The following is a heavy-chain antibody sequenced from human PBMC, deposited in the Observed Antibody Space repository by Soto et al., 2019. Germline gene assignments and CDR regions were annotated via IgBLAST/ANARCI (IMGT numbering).Heavy chain of an antibody. Sequence: GGSLRLSCAASGFTFSSYWMHWVRQAPGKGLVWVSRINSDGSSTSYADSVKGRFTISRDNAKNTLYLQMNSLRAEDTAVYYRARESDYGPYFDYWGQGTLVTVSS. V-gene: IGHV3-74*01. CDR3: ARESDYGPYFDY. CDR2: INSDGSST. J-gene: IGHJ4*02. CDR1: GFTFSSYW. D-gene: IGHD4-17*01.